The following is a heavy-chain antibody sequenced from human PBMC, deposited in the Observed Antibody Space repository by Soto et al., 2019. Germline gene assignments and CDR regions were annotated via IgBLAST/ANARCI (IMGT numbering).Heavy chain of an antibody. V-gene: IGHV1-69*02. D-gene: IGHD6-13*01. Sequence: ASVKVSSKTSGGTFSIYTISWVRQAPGQGLEWMGRVLPFLDITSYSQRFQGRVTITADRSTTTAYMELSSLRSEDTAVYYCARDRDNSNWPNFDSWGQGTLVTVSS. CDR1: GGTFSIYT. CDR2: VLPFLDIT. J-gene: IGHJ4*02. CDR3: ARDRDNSNWPNFDS.